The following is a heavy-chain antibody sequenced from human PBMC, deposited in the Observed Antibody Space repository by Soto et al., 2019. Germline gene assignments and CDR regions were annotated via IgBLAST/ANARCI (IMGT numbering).Heavy chain of an antibody. Sequence: PSETLSLTCTVSGGSISSGDYYWSWIRQHPGKGLEWIGYIYYSGSTYYNPSLKSRVTISVDTAKNQFSLNLSSVTAADTAVYYCASIYDSSGYYYGNNWFDPWGQGTLVTVSS. CDR2: IYYSGST. CDR1: GGSISSGDYY. V-gene: IGHV4-31*03. D-gene: IGHD3-22*01. CDR3: ASIYDSSGYYYGNNWFDP. J-gene: IGHJ5*02.